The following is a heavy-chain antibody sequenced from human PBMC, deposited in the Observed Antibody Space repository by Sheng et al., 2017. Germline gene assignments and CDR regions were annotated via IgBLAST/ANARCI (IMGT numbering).Heavy chain of an antibody. CDR2: IIPIFGTT. CDR1: GGTFSNYA. D-gene: IGHD3-9*01. J-gene: IGHJ4*02. Sequence: QVQLVQSGAEVKKPGSSVKVSCKASGGTFSNYAISWVRQAPGQGLEWMGGIIPIFGTTNYAQKFQGRVTITADESTSTAYMELTSLKSEDTAVYSCARDFTGGGFDYWGQGTLVTVSS. V-gene: IGHV1-69*13. CDR3: ARDFTGGGFDY.